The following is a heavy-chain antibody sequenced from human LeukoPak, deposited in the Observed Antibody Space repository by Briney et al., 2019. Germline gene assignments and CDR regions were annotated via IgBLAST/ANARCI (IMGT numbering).Heavy chain of an antibody. V-gene: IGHV4-4*07. CDR2: IYTSGST. Sequence: PSETLSLTCTVSGGSISSYYWSWIRQPAGKGLEWIGRIYTSGSTNYNPSLKSRVTMSVDTSKNQFSLKLSSVTAADTAVYYCARALVVGGSYFAYFDYWGQGTLVTVSS. D-gene: IGHD1-26*01. CDR1: GGSISSYY. J-gene: IGHJ4*02. CDR3: ARALVVGGSYFAYFDY.